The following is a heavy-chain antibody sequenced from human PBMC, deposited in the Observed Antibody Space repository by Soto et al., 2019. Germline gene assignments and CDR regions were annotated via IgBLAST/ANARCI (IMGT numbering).Heavy chain of an antibody. V-gene: IGHV3-23*01. CDR1: GFTFSIYA. CDR3: AKDRGIIVKAGDAFDV. CDR2: ISTSGDKT. Sequence: PGGSLRLSCAASGFTFSIYAISWVRQAPGKGLEWLSAISTSGDKTYYADSVKGRFTISRDRSKNTVSLQMDSLRAEDTAVYYCAKDRGIIVKAGDAFDVWGQGTRVTVSS. D-gene: IGHD3-16*02. J-gene: IGHJ3*01.